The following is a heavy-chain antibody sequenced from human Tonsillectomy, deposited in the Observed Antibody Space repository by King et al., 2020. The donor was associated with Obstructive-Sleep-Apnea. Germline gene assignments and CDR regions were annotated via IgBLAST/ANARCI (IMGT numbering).Heavy chain of an antibody. J-gene: IGHJ3*02. CDR3: ARNMAAYCSSTSCYYDAFDI. CDR2: IYPGDSDT. Sequence: GQLVQSGAEVKKPGESLKISCKGSGYSFTSYWIGWVRQMPGNGLEWMGIIYPGDSDTRYSPSFQDQVTSAADKSISTAYLQWGSLKASDTAMYYCARNMAAYCSSTSCYYDAFDIWGQGTMVTVSS. V-gene: IGHV5-51*01. CDR1: GYSFTSYW. D-gene: IGHD2-2*01.